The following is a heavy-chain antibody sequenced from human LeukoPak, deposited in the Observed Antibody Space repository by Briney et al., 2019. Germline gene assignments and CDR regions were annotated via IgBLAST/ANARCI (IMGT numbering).Heavy chain of an antibody. V-gene: IGHV3-23*01. D-gene: IGHD3-22*01. J-gene: IGHJ4*02. CDR1: GFTFSSYA. Sequence: PGGSLRLSCAASGFTFSSYAMSWVRQAPGKGLEWVSAISGSGGSTYYADSVKGRFTISRDNSKNTLYLQMNSLRAEDTAVYYCATYTLAYYYDSSGYFDYWGQGTLVTVSS. CDR3: ATYTLAYYYDSSGYFDY. CDR2: ISGSGGST.